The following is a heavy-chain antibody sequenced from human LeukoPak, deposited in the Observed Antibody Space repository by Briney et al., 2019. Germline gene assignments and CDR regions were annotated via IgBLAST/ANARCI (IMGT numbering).Heavy chain of an antibody. J-gene: IGHJ3*02. CDR3: ARVLGSYYSAFDI. CDR1: GYTFTSYY. V-gene: IGHV1-46*01. D-gene: IGHD1-26*01. Sequence: GASVKVSCKASGYTFTSYYMHWVRQAPGQGLEWMGITNPSGGSTSYAQKFQGRVTMTRDTSTSTVYMELSSLRSEDTAVYYCARVLGSYYSAFDIWGQGTMVTVSS. CDR2: TNPSGGST.